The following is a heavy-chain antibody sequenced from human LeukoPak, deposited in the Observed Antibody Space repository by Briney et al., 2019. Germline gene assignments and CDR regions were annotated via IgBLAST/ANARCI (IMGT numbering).Heavy chain of an antibody. V-gene: IGHV1-69*04. CDR2: IIPILGIA. CDR1: GGTFSSYA. CDR3: ARGQRWLQYEPPFDY. D-gene: IGHD5-24*01. J-gene: IGHJ4*02. Sequence: SVKVSCKASGGTFSSYAISWVRQAPGQGLEWMGRIIPILGIANYAQKFQGRVTITADKSTSTAYMELSSLRSEDTAVYYCARGQRWLQYEPPFDYWGQGTLVTVSS.